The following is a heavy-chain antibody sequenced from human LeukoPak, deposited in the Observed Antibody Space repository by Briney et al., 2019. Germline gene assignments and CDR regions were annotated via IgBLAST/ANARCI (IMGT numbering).Heavy chain of an antibody. J-gene: IGHJ5*02. CDR2: IYYTGST. CDR1: GGSISSSSYY. V-gene: IGHV4-39*07. Sequence: SETLSLTCTVSGGSISSSSYYWGWIRQPPGKGLQWIGSIYYTGSTYYNPSLKSRVTMSVDTSKNQFSLKLNSVTAADTAVYYCARAYYYDSSGYYWVGFDPWGQGTLVTVSS. CDR3: ARAYYYDSSGYYWVGFDP. D-gene: IGHD3-22*01.